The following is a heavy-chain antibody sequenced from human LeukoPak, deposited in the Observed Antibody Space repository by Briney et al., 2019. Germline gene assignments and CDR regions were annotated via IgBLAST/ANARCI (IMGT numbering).Heavy chain of an antibody. V-gene: IGHV3-64*01. D-gene: IGHD3-22*01. CDR1: GFTFSNYA. CDR2: ISSNGGST. CDR3: ALQSRDFDSSGFYFDY. J-gene: IGHJ4*02. Sequence: PGGSLRLSCAASGFTFSNYAMHWVRQAPGKGLEYVSAISSNGGSTYYANSVKGRFTISRDNSKNALYPQMGSLRAEDMAVYYCALQSRDFDSSGFYFDYWGRGTLVTVSS.